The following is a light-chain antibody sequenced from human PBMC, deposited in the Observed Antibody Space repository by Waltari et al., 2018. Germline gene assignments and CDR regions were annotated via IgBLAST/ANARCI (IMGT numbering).Light chain of an antibody. CDR2: AAS. CDR3: QQHGTSPYT. Sequence: DIVLTQSPGTLSLSPGETATLSCRASQSVSSNYLAWYQQKPGPAPSLLIYAASSRATGVPDRISGSGSGTDFTLTLSRLEPEDFAVYYCQQHGTSPYTFGQGTKLQIK. J-gene: IGKJ2*01. CDR1: QSVSSNY. V-gene: IGKV3-20*01.